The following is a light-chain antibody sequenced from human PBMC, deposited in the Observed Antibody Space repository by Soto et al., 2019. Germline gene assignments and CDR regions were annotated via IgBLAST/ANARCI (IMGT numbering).Light chain of an antibody. CDR3: QQRSSWIT. CDR2: DAS. V-gene: IGKV3-11*01. J-gene: IGKJ5*01. Sequence: EVVLTHSPATLSLSPGERATLSCRASQSVSTYLAWYQQKPGQAPRLLIYDASNRATGIPARLSGSGSATDFTLTISSLEPEDFAVYYCQQRSSWITFGQGTRLEIK. CDR1: QSVSTY.